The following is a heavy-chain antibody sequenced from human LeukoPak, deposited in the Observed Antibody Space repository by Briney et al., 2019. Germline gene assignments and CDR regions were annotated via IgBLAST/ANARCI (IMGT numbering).Heavy chain of an antibody. CDR2: IWYDGSNK. CDR3: ARDLSGNDAFDI. CDR1: GFTFSSYG. J-gene: IGHJ3*02. D-gene: IGHD6-25*01. V-gene: IGHV3-33*01. Sequence: GRSLRLSCAASGFTFSSYGMHWVRQAPGKWLEWVAVIWYDGSNKYYADSVKGRFTISRDNSKNTLYLQMNSLRAEDTAVYYCARDLSGNDAFDIWGQGTMVTVSS.